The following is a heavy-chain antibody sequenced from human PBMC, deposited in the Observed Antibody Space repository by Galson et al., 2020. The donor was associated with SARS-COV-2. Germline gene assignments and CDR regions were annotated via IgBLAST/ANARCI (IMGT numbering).Heavy chain of an antibody. V-gene: IGHV1-2*04. CDR3: ARSMSSGWYVDFQH. Sequence: ASVQVSCQASGYTFTGHSMHRVRQAPGQGLAWMGWINPNSGGTNYAQQFQGWVTMTRDTSISPAYLALSRLRSDDTAVYYCARSMSSGWYVDFQHWGQGTLVTVSS. J-gene: IGHJ1*01. D-gene: IGHD6-19*01. CDR1: GYTFTGHS. CDR2: INPNSGGT.